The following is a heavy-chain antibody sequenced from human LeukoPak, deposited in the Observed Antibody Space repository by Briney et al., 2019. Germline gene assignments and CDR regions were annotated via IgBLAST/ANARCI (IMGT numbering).Heavy chain of an antibody. V-gene: IGHV4-31*03. CDR2: IYYTGIT. J-gene: IGHJ4*02. D-gene: IGHD3-16*01. CDR1: GGSISSGDYY. CDR3: AASSGVTLGRF. Sequence: PSETLSLTCTVSGGSISSGDYYWSWIRQHPGKGLEWIGYIYYTGITSYNPSLRSRVIMSVDTSMNQVSLKLNSLTAADTAVYYCAASSGVTLGRFWGQGTLVTVSS.